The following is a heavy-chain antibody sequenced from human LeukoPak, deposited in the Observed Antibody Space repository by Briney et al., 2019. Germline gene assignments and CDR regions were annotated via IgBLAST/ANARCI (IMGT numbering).Heavy chain of an antibody. CDR3: ARHPIFSGMGSELWFDP. V-gene: IGHV4-39*01. J-gene: IGHJ5*02. D-gene: IGHD3-10*01. Sequence: TSETLSLTCTVSIGSISSSSYYWGRIRQPPGKGLEWIGSIYYRGATFYKPSLKSRVTISVDTSKNQFSLKLSSVTAADTAVYFCARHPIFSGMGSELWFDPWGQGTLVTVSS. CDR2: IYYRGAT. CDR1: IGSISSSSYY.